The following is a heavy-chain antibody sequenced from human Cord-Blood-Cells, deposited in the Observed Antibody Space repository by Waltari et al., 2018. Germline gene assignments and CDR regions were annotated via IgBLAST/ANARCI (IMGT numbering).Heavy chain of an antibody. Sequence: QVQLQQSGPGLVKPSQTLSLTSAISGDRVPSNSAAWNLTRQSPSRGLEWLGRTYYRSKWYNDYAVSVKSRITINPDTSKNQFSLQLNSVTPEDTAVYYCASSKTGGRIDNWYFDLWGRGTLVTVSS. CDR1: GDRVPSNSAA. J-gene: IGHJ2*01. D-gene: IGHD1-1*01. V-gene: IGHV6-1*01. CDR2: TYYRSKWYN. CDR3: ASSKTGGRIDNWYFDL.